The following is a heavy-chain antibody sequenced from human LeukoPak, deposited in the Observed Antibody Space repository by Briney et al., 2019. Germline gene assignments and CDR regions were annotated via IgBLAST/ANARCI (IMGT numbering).Heavy chain of an antibody. Sequence: GASVKVSCKASGYTFTGYYMHWVRQAPGQGLEWMGWINPNSGGTNYAQKFQGRVTMTRDTSISTAYMELSRLRSDDTAVYYCARAARAYYYDSSGYYYFDYWGQGTLVTVSP. V-gene: IGHV1-2*02. D-gene: IGHD3-22*01. CDR2: INPNSGGT. CDR1: GYTFTGYY. CDR3: ARAARAYYYDSSGYYYFDY. J-gene: IGHJ4*02.